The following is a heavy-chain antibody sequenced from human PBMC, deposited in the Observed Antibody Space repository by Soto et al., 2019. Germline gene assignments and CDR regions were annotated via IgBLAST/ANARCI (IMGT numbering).Heavy chain of an antibody. J-gene: IGHJ3*01. CDR3: AHAFGGTSWPNDAFDV. Sequence: HITLKESGPTLVKPTQPLTLTCIFSGFSFSADGVGVGWIRQPPGKTLEWLALIYWDDDTRYRPSLKSRLTITKDSSKNQVVLTMTNMDPLATATYYCAHAFGGTSWPNDAFDVWGQGTVVTVSS. CDR1: GFSFSADGVG. CDR2: IYWDDDT. D-gene: IGHD3-16*01. V-gene: IGHV2-5*02.